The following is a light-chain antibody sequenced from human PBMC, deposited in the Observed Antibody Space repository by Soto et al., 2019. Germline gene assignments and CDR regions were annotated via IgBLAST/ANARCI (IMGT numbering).Light chain of an antibody. Sequence: SYELTQPPSVSVAPGKTARITCGGNNIGSKSVHWYQQKPGQAPVLVIYYNSDRPSGIPERFSGSNSGNTATLTISRVEAGYEADYYCQVWDSSSDHPGVVFGGGTQLTVL. J-gene: IGLJ2*01. V-gene: IGLV3-21*04. CDR1: NIGSKS. CDR3: QVWDSSSDHPGVV. CDR2: YNS.